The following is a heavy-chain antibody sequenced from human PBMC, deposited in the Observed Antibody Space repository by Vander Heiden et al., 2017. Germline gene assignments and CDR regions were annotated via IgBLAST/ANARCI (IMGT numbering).Heavy chain of an antibody. D-gene: IGHD3-10*01. CDR3: ARDVTGSGDLHSDY. Sequence: QVHLVESGGGVVHPGRSLRLSCAASGFTFSDHGMHWVRQTAGKGLEWVTFISHDGTTKNYADSVKGRFTISRDNSKNTLSLQMNSLGVEDSGVYYCARDVTGSGDLHSDYWGQGTLVTVSS. CDR1: GFTFSDHG. CDR2: ISHDGTTK. V-gene: IGHV3-30*04. J-gene: IGHJ4*02.